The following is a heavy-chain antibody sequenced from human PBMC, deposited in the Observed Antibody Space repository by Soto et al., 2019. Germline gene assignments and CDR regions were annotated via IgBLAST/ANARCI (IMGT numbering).Heavy chain of an antibody. D-gene: IGHD1-1*01. CDR2: IKSKTDGGTT. Sequence: GGSLRLSCAASGFTFSNAWMNWVRQAPGKGLEWVGRIKSKTDGGTTDYAAPVKGRFTISRDDSKNTLYLQMNSLKTEDTAVYYCTPRPLEGYYYGMDVWGQGTTVTVSS. CDR3: TPRPLEGYYYGMDV. V-gene: IGHV3-15*07. J-gene: IGHJ6*02. CDR1: GFTFSNAW.